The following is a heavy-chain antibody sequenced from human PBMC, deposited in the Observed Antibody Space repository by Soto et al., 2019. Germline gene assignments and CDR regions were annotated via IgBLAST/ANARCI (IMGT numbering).Heavy chain of an antibody. CDR1: GYTFTSYG. D-gene: IGHD3-16*02. V-gene: IGHV1-18*01. J-gene: IGHJ4*02. CDR2: ISAYNGNT. CDR3: ARDQMITFGGVIVIPPDY. Sequence: QVPLVQSGAEVKKPGASVKVSCKASGYTFTSYGISWVRQAPGQGLEWMGWISAYNGNTNYAQKLQGRVTMTTDTSTSTAYMELRSLRSDDTAVYYCARDQMITFGGVIVIPPDYWGQGTLVTVSS.